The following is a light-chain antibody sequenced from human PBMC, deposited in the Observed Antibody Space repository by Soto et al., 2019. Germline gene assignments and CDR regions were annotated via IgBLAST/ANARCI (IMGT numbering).Light chain of an antibody. CDR1: QSVSSN. CDR2: GAS. Sequence: EIVMTQSPATLSVSPGERATLSCRASQSVSSNLAWYQQKPGQAPRLLIYGASTRATGIPARFSGSGSGTEFTLTISSLQSEAFAVYYSQQYNNWPPYTFGQGTKLEIK. J-gene: IGKJ2*01. CDR3: QQYNNWPPYT. V-gene: IGKV3-15*01.